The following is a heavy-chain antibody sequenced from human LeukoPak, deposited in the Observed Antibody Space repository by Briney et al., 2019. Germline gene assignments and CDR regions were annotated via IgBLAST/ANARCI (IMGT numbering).Heavy chain of an antibody. V-gene: IGHV3-7*01. Sequence: GGSPRLSCAASGFTFSTYWMTWVRQAPGKGLEWVANIKQDGSAKYYVDSLRGRFSISRDNVKNTLFLQMNSLSAEDTAVYYCARCPYDSTGYYSVPSHLDYWGQGTLVTVSS. J-gene: IGHJ4*02. CDR1: GFTFSTYW. CDR2: IKQDGSAK. D-gene: IGHD3-22*01. CDR3: ARCPYDSTGYYSVPSHLDY.